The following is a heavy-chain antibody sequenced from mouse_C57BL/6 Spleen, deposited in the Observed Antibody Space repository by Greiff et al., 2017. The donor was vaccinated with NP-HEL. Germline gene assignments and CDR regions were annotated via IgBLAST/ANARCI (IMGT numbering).Heavy chain of an antibody. CDR1: GYAFSSYW. CDR3: AREENDYDGAWFAY. V-gene: IGHV1-80*01. D-gene: IGHD2-4*01. CDR2: IYPGDGDT. Sequence: QVQLKESGAELVKPGASVKISCKASGYAFSSYWMNWVKQRPGKGLEWIGQIYPGDGDTNYNGKFKGKATLTADKSSSTAYMQLSSLTSEDSAVYFCAREENDYDGAWFAYWGQGTLVTVSA. J-gene: IGHJ3*01.